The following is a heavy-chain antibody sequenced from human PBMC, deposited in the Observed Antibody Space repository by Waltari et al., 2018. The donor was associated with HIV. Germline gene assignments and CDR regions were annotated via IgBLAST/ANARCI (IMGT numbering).Heavy chain of an antibody. D-gene: IGHD1-1*01. J-gene: IGHJ4*02. V-gene: IGHV3-15*01. CDR2: IRRKVDGETT. CDR3: TTPPTTDY. CDR1: GFSLSNTW. Sequence: EVQLVESGGGLVKPGESLRLSCVGSGFSLSNTWMSWVRQAPGKGLEWVGHIRRKVDGETTDYATSVKGRFTISRDDSKKTVYLQMNSLRTEDTAVYYCTTPPTTDYWGQGTLVIVSS.